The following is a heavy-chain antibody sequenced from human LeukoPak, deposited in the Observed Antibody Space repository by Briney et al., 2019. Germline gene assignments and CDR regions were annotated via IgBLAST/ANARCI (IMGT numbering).Heavy chain of an antibody. CDR2: IYYSGST. Sequence: SETLSLTCTVSGGSISSSSYYWGWIRQPPGKGLEWFGSIYYSGSTYYNPSLKSRVTISVDTSKNQFSLKLSSVTAADTAVYYCAVEYYDFWSGHNYFDCWGKGTLVTVSS. V-gene: IGHV4-39*01. CDR3: AVEYYDFWSGHNYFDC. J-gene: IGHJ4*02. CDR1: GGSISSSSYY. D-gene: IGHD3-3*01.